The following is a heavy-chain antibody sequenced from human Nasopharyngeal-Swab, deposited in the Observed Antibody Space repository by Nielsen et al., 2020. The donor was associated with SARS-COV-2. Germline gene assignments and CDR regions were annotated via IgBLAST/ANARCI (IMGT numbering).Heavy chain of an antibody. CDR2: TYYRSQWYN. CDR3: AGFAQGSPSLY. Sequence: SETLSLTCAISGDSVSSNSAAWSWIRQSPSRGLEWLGRTYYRSQWYNDYAVSVRSRITISPDISKNQFSLHLNSVTPEDTAVYYCAGFAQGSPSLYWGQGTLVTVSS. J-gene: IGHJ4*02. V-gene: IGHV6-1*01. CDR1: GDSVSSNSAA.